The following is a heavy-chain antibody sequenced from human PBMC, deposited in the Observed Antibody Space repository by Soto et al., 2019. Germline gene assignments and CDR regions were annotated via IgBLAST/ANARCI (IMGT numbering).Heavy chain of an antibody. V-gene: IGHV1-8*01. CDR2: MDPNSGNT. J-gene: IGHJ5*02. CDR3: ARERSAAGTGWFDP. Sequence: QVQLVQSGAEVKKPGASVKVSCKASGYTFTSYDINWVRQATGQGLEWMGWMDPNSGNTGYAQKFQGRVTMTRNTTISTAYMELSSLRSEDTAVYYCARERSAAGTGWFDPWGQGTLVTVSS. CDR1: GYTFTSYD. D-gene: IGHD6-13*01.